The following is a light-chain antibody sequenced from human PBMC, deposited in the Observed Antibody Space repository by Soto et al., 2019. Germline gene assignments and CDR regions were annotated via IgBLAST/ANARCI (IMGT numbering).Light chain of an antibody. CDR3: QQYNSNPLT. V-gene: IGKV1-5*03. CDR1: QSISAW. CDR2: KAS. J-gene: IGKJ4*01. Sequence: DIQMTQSPSTLSASVGDRVIITCRASQSISAWLAWYQQKPGKAPKLLIYKASSLESGVPSRFSGSGSGTEFTLTLRGLQPDDFATYYCQQYNSNPLTFGGGTKVEIK.